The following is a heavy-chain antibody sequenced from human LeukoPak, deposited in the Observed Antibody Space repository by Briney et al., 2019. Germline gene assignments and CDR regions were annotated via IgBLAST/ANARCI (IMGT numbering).Heavy chain of an antibody. D-gene: IGHD1-26*01. Sequence: GGSLRLSCAASGFTSSSYAMSWVHQAPGKGLEWVSAISGSGGSTYYADSVKGRFTISRDNSKNTLYLQMNSLRAEDTAVYYCAKDRIVGALGEFDYWGQGTLVTVSS. CDR1: GFTSSSYA. CDR2: ISGSGGST. CDR3: AKDRIVGALGEFDY. V-gene: IGHV3-23*01. J-gene: IGHJ4*02.